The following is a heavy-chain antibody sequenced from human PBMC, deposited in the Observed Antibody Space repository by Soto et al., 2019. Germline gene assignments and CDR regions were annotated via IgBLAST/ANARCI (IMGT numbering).Heavy chain of an antibody. D-gene: IGHD1-26*01. CDR3: ARVGARPVEVYFDH. V-gene: IGHV4-59*01. CDR2: IYYSGST. CDR1: GGSISSYY. J-gene: IGHJ4*02. Sequence: LSLTCTVSGGSISSYYWSWIRQPPGKGLEWIGYIYYSGSTNYNPSLKSRVTISVDTSKNQFSLKLSSVTAADTAVYYCARVGARPVEVYFDHWGQGTLVTVSS.